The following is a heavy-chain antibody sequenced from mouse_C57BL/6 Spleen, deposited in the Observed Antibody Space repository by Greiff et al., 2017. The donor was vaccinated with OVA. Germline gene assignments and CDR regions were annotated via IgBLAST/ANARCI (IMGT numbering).Heavy chain of an antibody. CDR2: ISSGGSYT. Sequence: DVMLVESGGDLVKPGGSLKLSCAASGFTFSSYGMSWVRQTPDKRLEWVATISSGGSYTYYPDSVKGRFTISRDNAKNTLYLQMSSLKSEDTAMYYCARRGTTVFDYWGQGTTLTVSS. CDR1: GFTFSSYG. J-gene: IGHJ2*01. D-gene: IGHD1-1*01. CDR3: ARRGTTVFDY. V-gene: IGHV5-6*02.